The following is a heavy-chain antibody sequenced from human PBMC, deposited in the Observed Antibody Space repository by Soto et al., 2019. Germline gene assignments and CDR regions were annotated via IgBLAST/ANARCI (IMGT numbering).Heavy chain of an antibody. V-gene: IGHV3-23*01. J-gene: IGHJ6*02. D-gene: IGHD3-3*01. CDR3: AKVRFLEMDV. Sequence: PGGSLRLSCAASGFTFSSYAMSWVRQAPGKGLEWVSAISGGGSNTYYADSVKGRFTISRDNSKNTLYLQMNSLRAEDTAVYYCAKVRFLEMDVWGQGTTVTASS. CDR2: ISGGGSNT. CDR1: GFTFSSYA.